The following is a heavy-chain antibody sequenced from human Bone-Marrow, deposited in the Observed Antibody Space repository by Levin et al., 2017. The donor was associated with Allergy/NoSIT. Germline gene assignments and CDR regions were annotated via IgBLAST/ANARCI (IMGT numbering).Heavy chain of an antibody. V-gene: IGHV1-69*13. CDR2: IIPSFGSA. Sequence: SVKVSCKAARGTFSSYSINWVRQAPGQGLEWMGGIIPSFGSANYAQKFQGRVTITADESTSTAYMELSSLRSEDTALYYCARSYYGSGTNWYFDYWGQGTLVTISS. D-gene: IGHD3-10*01. J-gene: IGHJ4*02. CDR3: ARSYYGSGTNWYFDY. CDR1: RGTFSSYS.